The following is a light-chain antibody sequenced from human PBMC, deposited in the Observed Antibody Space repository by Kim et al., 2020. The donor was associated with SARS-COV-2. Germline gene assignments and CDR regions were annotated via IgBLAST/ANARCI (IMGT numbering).Light chain of an antibody. CDR2: GTS. CDR3: HQYNSWPET. Sequence: VAPGERDTLACRASQRVSSNLAWYQQKPGQAPRLLSHGTSTRATGVPARFSGSGSGTEFTLTISSLQSEDFAVYYCHQYNSWPETFGQGTKVDIK. CDR1: QRVSSN. V-gene: IGKV3-15*01. J-gene: IGKJ1*01.